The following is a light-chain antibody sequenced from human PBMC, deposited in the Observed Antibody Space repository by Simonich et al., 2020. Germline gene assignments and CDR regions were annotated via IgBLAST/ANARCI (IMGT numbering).Light chain of an antibody. CDR2: DAS. V-gene: IGKV1D-13*01. CDR1: QGISSA. Sequence: AIQLTQSPSSLSASVGDRVTITCRASQGISSALAWYQQKPGKGPKLLIFDASSFESGVPSRFSSSGSRTDFTLTISSLQPEDFATYYCQQFNNYPRLTFGGGTKVEIK. J-gene: IGKJ4*01. CDR3: QQFNNYPRLT.